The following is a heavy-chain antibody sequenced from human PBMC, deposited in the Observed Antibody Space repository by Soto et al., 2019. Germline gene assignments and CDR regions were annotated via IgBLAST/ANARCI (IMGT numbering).Heavy chain of an antibody. Sequence: EVQLVESGGGLVQPGRSLRLSCAASGFTFHDYAIHWVRQAPGKGLEWVSGISLNSGSILYADSVKGRFTISRDNAKNSLYLQMNSLRAEDTALYYCAKGLSGHESYSSGSNGFDIWGQGTMVTVSS. V-gene: IGHV3-9*01. J-gene: IGHJ3*02. CDR1: GFTFHDYA. CDR3: AKGLSGHESYSSGSNGFDI. D-gene: IGHD6-19*01. CDR2: ISLNSGSI.